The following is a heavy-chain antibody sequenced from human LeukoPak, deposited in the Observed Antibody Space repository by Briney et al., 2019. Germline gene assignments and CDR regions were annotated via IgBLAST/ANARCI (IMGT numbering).Heavy chain of an antibody. J-gene: IGHJ4*02. V-gene: IGHV3-9*01. D-gene: IGHD3-22*01. Sequence: GGSLRLSCAASGFTFDDYAMHWVRQAPGKGLEWVSGISWNSGSIDYADSVKGRFTISRDNAKNSLYLQMNSLRGDDTALYYCAKDPRDDDSSGYDYWGQGTLVTVSS. CDR2: ISWNSGSI. CDR3: AKDPRDDDSSGYDY. CDR1: GFTFDDYA.